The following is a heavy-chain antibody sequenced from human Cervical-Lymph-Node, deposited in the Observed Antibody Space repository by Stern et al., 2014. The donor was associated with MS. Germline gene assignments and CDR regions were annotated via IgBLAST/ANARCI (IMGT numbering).Heavy chain of an antibody. CDR2: ISWNGGSK. V-gene: IGHV3-9*01. CDR1: GFTFDDYA. J-gene: IGHJ3*02. Sequence: QLVESGGGLVQPGRSLRLSCVASGFTFDDYAMHWVRQAPGKGLDWVSGISWNGGSKTSADSVKDRVTISRDNAKNSLYLQMSSLRPEDTAFYYCAKTLGRSYHDPFDMWGQGTMVIVSS. D-gene: IGHD3-16*02. CDR3: AKTLGRSYHDPFDM.